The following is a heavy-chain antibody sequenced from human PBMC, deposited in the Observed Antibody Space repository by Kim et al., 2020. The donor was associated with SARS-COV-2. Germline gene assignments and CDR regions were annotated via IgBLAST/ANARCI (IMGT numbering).Heavy chain of an antibody. CDR2: ISHGGTSS. CDR3: AKDVWDYSGMDV. J-gene: IGHJ6*02. CDR1: GFSFSCCA. D-gene: IGHD1-26*01. Sequence: GGSLRLSCVASGFSFSCCAMTGVRQVPGRGPEWVSSISHGGTSSHYANSVRGRFTISRDDSKNTLYLQLNSLRGEDTALYYCAKDVWDYSGMDVWGQGTTVTVSS. V-gene: IGHV3-23*01.